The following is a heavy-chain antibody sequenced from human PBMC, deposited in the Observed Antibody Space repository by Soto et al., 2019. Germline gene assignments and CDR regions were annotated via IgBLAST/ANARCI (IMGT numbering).Heavy chain of an antibody. J-gene: IGHJ4*02. CDR2: INHSGST. D-gene: IGHD3-3*01. V-gene: IGHV4-34*01. Sequence: QVQLQQWGAGLLKPSETLSLTCAVYGGSFSGYYWSWIRQPPGKGLEWIGEINHSGSTNSNPSLKSRVTISVDTSKNQFSLKLSSVTAADTAVYYCARGLIARYYDFWSGYDDYWGQGTLVTVSS. CDR1: GGSFSGYY. CDR3: ARGLIARYYDFWSGYDDY.